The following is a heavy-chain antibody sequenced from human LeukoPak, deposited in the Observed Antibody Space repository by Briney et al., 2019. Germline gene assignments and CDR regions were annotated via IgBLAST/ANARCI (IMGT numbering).Heavy chain of an antibody. D-gene: IGHD3-16*02. CDR2: ISYSGST. CDR3: AREIWGSYRIGTFDH. Sequence: PSETLSLTCAVYGGSFSGYYWSWIRQPPGKGLEWIGSISYSGSTYYSPSLKSRVTISLDTSKNQFSLKLRSVTAADTAVYYCAREIWGSYRIGTFDHWGQGTLVTVSS. J-gene: IGHJ4*02. V-gene: IGHV4-34*01. CDR1: GGSFSGYY.